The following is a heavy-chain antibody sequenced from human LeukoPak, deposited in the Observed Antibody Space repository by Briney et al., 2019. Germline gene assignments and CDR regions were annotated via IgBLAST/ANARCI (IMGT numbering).Heavy chain of an antibody. D-gene: IGHD5-24*01. CDR3: SKATPPRDGSNPDY. CDR1: GFIFSSYG. Sequence: PGRSLRLSCAASGFIFSSYGMHWVRQAPGKGLEWVAVISYDGRNKYYADSVKGRFTISRDNSKNTLYLQMNSLRAEDTALYYCSKATPPRDGSNPDYWGQGTLVTVPS. J-gene: IGHJ4*02. V-gene: IGHV3-30*18. CDR2: ISYDGRNK.